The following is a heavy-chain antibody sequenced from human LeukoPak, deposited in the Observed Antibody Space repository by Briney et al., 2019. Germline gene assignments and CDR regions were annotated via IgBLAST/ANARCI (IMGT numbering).Heavy chain of an antibody. CDR3: ATDYGGNSGY. CDR1: GYTFTDYY. CDR2: VDPEDGET. Sequence: ASVKVSCKVSGYTFTDYYMHWVQQAPRKGLEWMGLVDPEDGETIYAEKFQGRVTITADTSTDTAYMELSSLRSEDTAVYYCATDYGGNSGYWGQGTLVTVSS. D-gene: IGHD4-23*01. J-gene: IGHJ4*02. V-gene: IGHV1-69-2*01.